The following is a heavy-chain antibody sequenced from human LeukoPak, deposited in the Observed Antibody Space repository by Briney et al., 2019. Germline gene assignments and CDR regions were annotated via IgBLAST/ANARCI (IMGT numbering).Heavy chain of an antibody. CDR2: ISYDGSNK. Sequence: GGSLRLSCAASGFTFSSYAMHWVRQAPGKGLEWVAVISYDGSNKYYADSVKGRFTISRDNSKNTLYLQMNSLRAEDTAVYYCAKGRSQYYYDSSGYLDYWGQGTLVTVSS. CDR3: AKGRSQYYYDSSGYLDY. D-gene: IGHD3-22*01. CDR1: GFTFSSYA. J-gene: IGHJ4*02. V-gene: IGHV3-30-3*01.